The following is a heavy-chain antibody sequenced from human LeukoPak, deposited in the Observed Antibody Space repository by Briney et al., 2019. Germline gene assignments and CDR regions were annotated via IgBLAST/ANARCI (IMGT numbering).Heavy chain of an antibody. J-gene: IGHJ5*02. CDR2: IYTSGST. V-gene: IGHV4-4*07. D-gene: IGHD3-3*01. CDR1: GGSISSYY. CDR3: ARERGDYDFWSGYMFDP. Sequence: PSETLSLTCTVSGGSISSYYWSWIRQPAGKGLEWIGRIYTSGSTNYNPSLKGRVTMSVDTSKNQFSLKLSSVTAADTAVYYCARERGDYDFWSGYMFDPWGQGTLVTVSS.